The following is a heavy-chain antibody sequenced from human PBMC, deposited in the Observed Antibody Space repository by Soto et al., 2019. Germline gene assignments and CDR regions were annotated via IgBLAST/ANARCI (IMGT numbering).Heavy chain of an antibody. CDR3: ATQRKLATAYFDS. D-gene: IGHD6-13*01. CDR2: IYYSGNT. V-gene: IGHV4-39*01. J-gene: IGHJ4*02. Sequence: QLQLQESGPGLVKPSETLSLTCAVSGGSISSSSYFWGWIRQPPGGGLEWVGHIYYSGNTYYNPSLKTRVTISVDTSKNQFSLRLSSVTAADTAVYYCATQRKLATAYFDSWGQGALVTVSS. CDR1: GGSISSSSYF.